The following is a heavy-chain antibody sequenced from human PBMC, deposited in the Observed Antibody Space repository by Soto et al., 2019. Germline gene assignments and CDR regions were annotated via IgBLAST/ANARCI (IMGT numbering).Heavy chain of an antibody. J-gene: IGHJ4*02. CDR3: ARHESELRFLDY. D-gene: IGHD3-3*01. Sequence: SETLSLTCAVSICSISNYVWGWIRQPPGKGLEWIGYIYYSGSTTYNPSLRRRVAISVDTSKNQFSLKLSSATAADTAVYYCARHESELRFLDYWGQGTLVTVSS. CDR1: ICSISNYV. V-gene: IGHV4-59*08. CDR2: IYYSGST.